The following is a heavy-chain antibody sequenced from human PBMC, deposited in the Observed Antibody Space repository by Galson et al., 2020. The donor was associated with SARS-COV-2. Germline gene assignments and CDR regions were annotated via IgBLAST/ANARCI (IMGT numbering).Heavy chain of an antibody. D-gene: IGHD1-26*01. Sequence: GGSLRLSCAASGFTFSSYAMSWVRQAPGKGLEWVSAISGSGGSTYYADSVKGRFTISRDNSKNTLYLQMNSLRAEDTAVYYCAKDHPRYSGSYYYPGYWGHGTLVTVSS. CDR2: ISGSGGST. CDR3: AKDHPRYSGSYYYPGY. J-gene: IGHJ4*01. V-gene: IGHV3-23*01. CDR1: GFTFSSYA.